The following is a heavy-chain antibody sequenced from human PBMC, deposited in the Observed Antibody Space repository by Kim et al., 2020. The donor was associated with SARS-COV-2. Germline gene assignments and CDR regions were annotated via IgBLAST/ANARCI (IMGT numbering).Heavy chain of an antibody. J-gene: IGHJ4*02. CDR3: AISGYSYGPRNFDY. CDR2: IIPILGIA. V-gene: IGHV1-69*04. D-gene: IGHD5-18*01. CDR1: GGTFSSYA. Sequence: SVKVSCKASGGTFSSYAISWVRQAPGQGLEWMGRIIPILGIANYAQKFQGRVTITADKSTSTAYMELSSLRSEDTAVYYCAISGYSYGPRNFDYWGQGTLVTVSS.